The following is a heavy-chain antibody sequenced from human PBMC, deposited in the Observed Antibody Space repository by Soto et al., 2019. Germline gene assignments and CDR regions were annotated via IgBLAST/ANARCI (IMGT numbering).Heavy chain of an antibody. CDR2: INPNSGGT. CDR1: GYTFTGYY. D-gene: IGHD2-2*01. V-gene: IGHV1-2*04. J-gene: IGHJ6*03. Sequence: ASVKVSCKASGYTFTGYYMHWVRQAPGQGLEWMGWINPNSGGTNYAQKFQGWVTMTRDTSISTAYMELSRLRSDDTAVYYCARGANCSSTSCGLIYMDVWGKGTTVTVSS. CDR3: ARGANCSSTSCGLIYMDV.